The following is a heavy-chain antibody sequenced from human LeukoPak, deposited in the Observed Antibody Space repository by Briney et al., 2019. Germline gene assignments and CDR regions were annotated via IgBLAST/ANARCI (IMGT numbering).Heavy chain of an antibody. CDR2: ISYDGSNK. CDR3: ARAWIQLWLPVY. Sequence: GGSLRLSCAASGFTFSSYAMHWVRQAPGKGLKWVAVISYDGSNKYYADSVKGRFTISRDNSKNTLYLQMNSLRAEDTAVYYCARAWIQLWLPVYWGQGTLVTVSS. J-gene: IGHJ4*02. V-gene: IGHV3-30-3*01. D-gene: IGHD5-18*01. CDR1: GFTFSSYA.